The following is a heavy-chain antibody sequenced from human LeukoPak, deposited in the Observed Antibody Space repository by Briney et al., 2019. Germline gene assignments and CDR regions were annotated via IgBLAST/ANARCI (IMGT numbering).Heavy chain of an antibody. D-gene: IGHD4-17*01. CDR3: ARDLVTVTKGFDI. Sequence: SETLSLTCAVSDDSFSSHYWTWIRQPPGKGLEWNGYISYIGSTNYNPSLKSRVTISIDTSKNQFSLKLTSVNAADTAVYYCARDLVTVTKGFDIWGQGTMVSVSS. CDR2: ISYIGST. J-gene: IGHJ3*02. CDR1: DDSFSSHY. V-gene: IGHV4-59*11.